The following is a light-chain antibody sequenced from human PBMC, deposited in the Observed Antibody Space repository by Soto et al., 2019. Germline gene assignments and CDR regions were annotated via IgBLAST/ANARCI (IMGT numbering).Light chain of an antibody. Sequence: ELVLTQSPATLSLSPGERATLSCRASQSVSSYLAWYQQKPGQAHRLLIYGASNRATGIQARFSGSGSGTDFTLTIRSLEPEDFAVYYCKQRSNWPITFGQGTRLENK. CDR1: QSVSSY. V-gene: IGKV3-11*01. CDR2: GAS. J-gene: IGKJ5*01. CDR3: KQRSNWPIT.